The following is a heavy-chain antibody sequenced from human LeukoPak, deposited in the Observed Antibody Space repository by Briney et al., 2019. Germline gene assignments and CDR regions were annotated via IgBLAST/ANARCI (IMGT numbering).Heavy chain of an antibody. Sequence: ASVKVSCKASGYSFSTHWMHWVRQAPGQGLEWMGIINPSGGFTSYAQKLQGRVTVTRDMSTSTVYMELSNLRSEDTAVYYCARDSEGVTGTTSWFDPWGQGTLVTVSS. CDR1: GYSFSTHW. J-gene: IGHJ5*02. CDR2: INPSGGFT. CDR3: ARDSEGVTGTTSWFDP. D-gene: IGHD1-7*01. V-gene: IGHV1-46*01.